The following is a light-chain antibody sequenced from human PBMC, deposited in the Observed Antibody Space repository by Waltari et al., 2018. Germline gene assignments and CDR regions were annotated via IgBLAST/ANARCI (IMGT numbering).Light chain of an antibody. Sequence: EIVLTQSPATLSVSPGERATLSCRASQSISNNLAWYQQKPGQAPRLLISGASTRATGIPARFSGSGSGTDFTLTISSLQSEDFAVYYCQHYNNWPPWTFGQGTKVEIK. V-gene: IGKV3-15*01. CDR3: QHYNNWPPWT. J-gene: IGKJ1*01. CDR2: GAS. CDR1: QSISNN.